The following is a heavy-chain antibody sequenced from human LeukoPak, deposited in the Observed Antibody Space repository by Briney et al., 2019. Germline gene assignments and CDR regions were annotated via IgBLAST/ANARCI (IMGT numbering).Heavy chain of an antibody. CDR3: AKAGLVRGGALDS. J-gene: IGHJ4*02. V-gene: IGHV3-23*01. CDR2: ITGTGDGT. CDR1: GFTFSSYA. D-gene: IGHD4/OR15-4a*01. Sequence: GGSLRLSCAASGFTFSSYAMTWVRQAPGKGLEWVSSITGTGDGTSAADSVKGRFTISRDSSKHTLYLQMNSLRVEDTAVYYCAKAGLVRGGALDSWGQGTLVTVSS.